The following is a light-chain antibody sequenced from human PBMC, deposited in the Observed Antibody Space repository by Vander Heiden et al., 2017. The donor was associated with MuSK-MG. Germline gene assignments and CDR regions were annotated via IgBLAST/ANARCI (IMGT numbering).Light chain of an antibody. CDR3: QQYGSSPLT. CDR1: QSVSSNY. J-gene: IGKJ4*01. V-gene: IGKV3-20*01. CDR2: GAS. Sequence: EIMLTQSPGTLSFSPGERATLSCRASQSVSSNYLAWYQHKPGQAPRLLIFGASSRPTGIPDRFSGSGSGTDFTLTISILEPEDFAVYFCQQYGSSPLTFGGGTKVEIK.